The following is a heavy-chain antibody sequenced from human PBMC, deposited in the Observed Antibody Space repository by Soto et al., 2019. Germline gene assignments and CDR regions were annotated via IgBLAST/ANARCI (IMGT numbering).Heavy chain of an antibody. CDR1: VGTFSSYA. Sequence: QGQLVQSGAEVKKPGSSVKVSCKASVGTFSSYAISWVRQAPGQGHDWIGGIIPIFGTANYAKKFQGRVTITAYESTSTAYMELSSLRSEDTAVYCCAAYRGGGIVGARAFDIWGQGTMVTVSS. CDR2: IIPIFGTA. CDR3: AAYRGGGIVGARAFDI. J-gene: IGHJ3*02. D-gene: IGHD1-26*01. V-gene: IGHV1-69*01.